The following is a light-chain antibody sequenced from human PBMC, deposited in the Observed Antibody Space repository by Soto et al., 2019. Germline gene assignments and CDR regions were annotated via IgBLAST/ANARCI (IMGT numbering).Light chain of an antibody. J-gene: IGLJ2*01. CDR2: SNN. Sequence: QSVLTQPPSASGTPGQRVTISCSGSSSNIGSNTVNWYQQLPKTAPKLLIYSNNQRPSGVPDRFSGSKSGTSASLAISGLQSEDEPDFYCAAWDDSLNGLVFGGGTKLTVL. V-gene: IGLV1-44*01. CDR1: SSNIGSNT. CDR3: AAWDDSLNGLV.